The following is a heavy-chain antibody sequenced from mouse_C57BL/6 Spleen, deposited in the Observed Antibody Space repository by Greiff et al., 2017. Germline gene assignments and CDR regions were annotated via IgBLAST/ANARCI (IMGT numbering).Heavy chain of an antibody. J-gene: IGHJ2*01. CDR3: ARGGPDGYYEGFDY. CDR1: GFTFSSYA. Sequence: EVKLMESGGGLVKPGGSLKLSCAASGFTFSSYAMSWVRQTPEKRLEWVATISDGGSYTYYPDNVKGRFTISRDNAKNNLYLQMSHLKSEDTAMYYCARGGPDGYYEGFDYWGQGTTLTVSS. D-gene: IGHD2-3*01. V-gene: IGHV5-4*03. CDR2: ISDGGSYT.